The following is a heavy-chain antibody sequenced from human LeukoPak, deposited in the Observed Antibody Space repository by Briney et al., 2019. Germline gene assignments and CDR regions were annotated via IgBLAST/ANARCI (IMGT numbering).Heavy chain of an antibody. CDR2: ISGSGGST. J-gene: IGHJ4*02. V-gene: IGHV3-23*01. Sequence: GGSLRLSCAASGFTFSRYWLSWVRQAPGKGLEWVSAISGSGGSTYYADSVKGRFTISRDNSKNTLYLQMNSLRAEDTAVYYCAKDRRRVVAATPDDYWGQGTLVTVSS. CDR3: AKDRRRVVAATPDDY. D-gene: IGHD2-15*01. CDR1: GFTFSRYW.